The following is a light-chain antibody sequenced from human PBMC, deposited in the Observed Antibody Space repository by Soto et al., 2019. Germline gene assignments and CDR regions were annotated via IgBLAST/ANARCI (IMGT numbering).Light chain of an antibody. J-gene: IGKJ3*01. V-gene: IGKV3-20*01. Sequence: EIVLTQSPGTLSLSPGERATLSCRASQSVSSSYLAWYQQKPGQAPRLLIYGASSRATGIPDRFSGSGSGIDFTLTISRLEPKDFAVYYCQQYGSSPPLCTFGPGTKVDIK. CDR2: GAS. CDR3: QQYGSSPPLCT. CDR1: QSVSSSY.